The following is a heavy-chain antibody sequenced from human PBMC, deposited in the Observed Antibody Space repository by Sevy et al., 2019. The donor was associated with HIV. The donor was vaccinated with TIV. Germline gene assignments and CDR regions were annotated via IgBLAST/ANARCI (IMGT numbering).Heavy chain of an antibody. CDR2: TYYRSTWHN. CDR3: VRTTRGWFDY. CDR1: GDSVSSNSVA. J-gene: IGHJ4*02. Sequence: SQTLSLTCAISGDSVSSNSVAWNWIRQSPSRGLEWLGRTYYRSTWHNDYAVSVKSRITINPDTSKNQCSLQLNSVTPEYTTVYNFVRTTRGWFDYFGQGTPVTVSA. D-gene: IGHD6-19*01. V-gene: IGHV6-1*01.